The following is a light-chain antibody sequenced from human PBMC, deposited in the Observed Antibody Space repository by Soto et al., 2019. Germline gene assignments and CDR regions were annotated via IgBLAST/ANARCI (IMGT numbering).Light chain of an antibody. Sequence: DIQMTQSPSTLSASVGDRVTITCRASQSISNWLAWYQQKPGKAPKLLIYKASSLESGVPSRFSGGGSGTEFTLTISSLQPDDFATYYCQQYNSYPTFGQGTRLEIK. CDR3: QQYNSYPT. CDR2: KAS. V-gene: IGKV1-5*03. J-gene: IGKJ5*01. CDR1: QSISNW.